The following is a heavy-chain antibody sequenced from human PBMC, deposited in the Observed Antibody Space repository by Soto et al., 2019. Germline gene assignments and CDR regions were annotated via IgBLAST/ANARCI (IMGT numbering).Heavy chain of an antibody. Sequence: ASVKVSCKASGYTFTSYGISWVRQAPGQGLEWMGWISAYNGNTNYAQKLQGRVTMTTDTSTSTAYMELRSLRSDDTAVYYCARSGYLNYYDSSAPFDPWGQGTLVTVSS. CDR3: ARSGYLNYYDSSAPFDP. D-gene: IGHD3-22*01. J-gene: IGHJ5*02. V-gene: IGHV1-18*01. CDR1: GYTFTSYG. CDR2: ISAYNGNT.